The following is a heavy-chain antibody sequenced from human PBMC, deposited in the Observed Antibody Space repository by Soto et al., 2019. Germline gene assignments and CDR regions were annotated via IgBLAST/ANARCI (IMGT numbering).Heavy chain of an antibody. CDR1: GDSLSSGGYY. Sequence: QVRLQESGPGLVRPSQTLSLTCTVSGDSLSSGGYYCSWIRQLPGKGLEWIGFIYYSGSTFYNPSLRSRVTMSADATKNQISLKLSSVTAADTAVYYCAKTKTPHVRNGMDVWGQGTTVTVPS. V-gene: IGHV4-31*04. J-gene: IGHJ6*02. CDR3: AKTKTPHVRNGMDV. D-gene: IGHD2-8*01. CDR2: IYYSGST.